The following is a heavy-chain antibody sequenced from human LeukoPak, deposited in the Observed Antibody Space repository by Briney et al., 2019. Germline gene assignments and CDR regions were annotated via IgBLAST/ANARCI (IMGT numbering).Heavy chain of an antibody. CDR1: GYIFTSYY. Sequence: ASVKVSCKASGYIFTSYYMHWVRQAPGQGLEWMGWISAYNGNTNYAQKLQGRVTMTTDTSTSTAYMELRSLRSDDTAVYYCARAETYGYSGYDSPDAFDIWGQGTMVTVSS. CDR2: ISAYNGNT. V-gene: IGHV1-18*04. D-gene: IGHD5-12*01. J-gene: IGHJ3*02. CDR3: ARAETYGYSGYDSPDAFDI.